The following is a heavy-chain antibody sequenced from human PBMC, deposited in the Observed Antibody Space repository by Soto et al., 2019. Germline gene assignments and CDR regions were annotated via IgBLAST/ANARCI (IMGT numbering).Heavy chain of an antibody. D-gene: IGHD3-3*01. CDR2: ISGGDTT. V-gene: IGHV3-23*01. CDR1: GFTFGSYA. Sequence: EVQLLESGGGLVKPGGSLRLSCVASGFTFGSYAMSWVRQAQGQGLDWVSTISGGDTTQYAESVKGRFTISRDKAKNTLYLQMNTLRVEDTAVYYCAPGWDMATFWTDLVQGTMITVSS. J-gene: IGHJ4*02. CDR3: APGWDMATFWTD.